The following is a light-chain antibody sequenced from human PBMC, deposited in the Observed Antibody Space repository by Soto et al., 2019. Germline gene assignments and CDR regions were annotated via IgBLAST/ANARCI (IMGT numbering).Light chain of an antibody. CDR3: NAQADNGKHV. V-gene: IGLV2-8*01. Sequence: QSVLTQPPSASGSPGQSVTISCTGNSNDVGHSSFISWYQQHPGKGPTLIIYEVSKRPSGVPDRFSGSKSGNTASLSVSGLQDEDEADYFCNAQADNGKHVFGTGTKLTVL. CDR2: EVS. CDR1: SNDVGHSSF. J-gene: IGLJ1*01.